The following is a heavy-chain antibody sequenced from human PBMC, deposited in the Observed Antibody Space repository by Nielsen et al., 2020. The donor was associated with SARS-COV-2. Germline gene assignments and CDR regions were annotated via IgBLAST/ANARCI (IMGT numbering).Heavy chain of an antibody. D-gene: IGHD7-27*01. CDR1: GFTFDDYA. CDR3: ARTDPGVPS. J-gene: IGHJ4*02. Sequence: SCAASGFTFDDYAMHWVRQAPGKGLEWVSGISWNSGSIGYADSVKGRFTISRDNAKNSLYLQMNSLRADDTAVYYCARTDPGVPSWGQGTLVTVSS. V-gene: IGHV3-9*01. CDR2: ISWNSGSI.